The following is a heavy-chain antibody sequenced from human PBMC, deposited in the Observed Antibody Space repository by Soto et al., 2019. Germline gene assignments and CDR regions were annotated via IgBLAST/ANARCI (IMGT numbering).Heavy chain of an antibody. J-gene: IGHJ4*02. D-gene: IGHD5-12*01. CDR1: GGSISSGGYY. CDR3: ARGRGIVATINRSLLFDY. CDR2: IYYSGST. Sequence: QVQLQESGPGLVKPSQTLSLTCTVSGGSISSGGYYWSWIRQHPGKGLEWIGYIYYSGSTYYNPSLNSRVTISVDTSKNPFSLKLSSVTAADTAVYYCARGRGIVATINRSLLFDYWGQGTLVTVSS. V-gene: IGHV4-31*03.